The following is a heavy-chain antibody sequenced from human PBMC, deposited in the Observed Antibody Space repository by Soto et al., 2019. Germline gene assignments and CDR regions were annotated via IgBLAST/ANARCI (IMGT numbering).Heavy chain of an antibody. J-gene: IGHJ4*02. D-gene: IGHD6-13*01. CDR1: GFTFTNSA. Sequence: SVKVSCKTSGFTFTNSAVQWVRQARGQRLEWIGWIIVASERTNYAREVQERVTISRDTSTATAYMELSGLRSEDTAVYYCARGRLAAAGRLSTFDYWGQGSLVTVSS. CDR3: ARGRLAAAGRLSTFDY. V-gene: IGHV1-58*01. CDR2: IIVASERT.